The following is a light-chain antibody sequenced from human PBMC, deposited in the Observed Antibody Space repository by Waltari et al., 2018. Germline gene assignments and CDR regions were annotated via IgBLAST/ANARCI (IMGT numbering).Light chain of an antibody. J-gene: IGLJ3*02. CDR3: SSRTNSITWV. CDR2: DVT. Sequence: WYQQHPGKGPKVVIYDVTERPSGVSNRFSGSKSGSTASLTISGLQTEDEADYYCSSRTNSITWVFGGGTKVTVL. V-gene: IGLV2-14*03.